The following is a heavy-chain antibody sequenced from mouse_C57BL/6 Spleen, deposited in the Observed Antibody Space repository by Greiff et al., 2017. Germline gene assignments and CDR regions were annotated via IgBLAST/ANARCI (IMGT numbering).Heavy chain of an antibody. J-gene: IGHJ1*03. V-gene: IGHV1-82*01. D-gene: IGHD1-1*01. CDR3: AHYYGSRGYFDV. Sequence: QVQLQQSGPELVKPGASVKISCKASGYAFSSSWMNWVKQRPGKGLEWIGRIYPGDGDTNYNGKFKGTATLTADKSSSTAYMQLSSLTSEDSAVYFCAHYYGSRGYFDVWGTGTTVTVSS. CDR2: IYPGDGDT. CDR1: GYAFSSSW.